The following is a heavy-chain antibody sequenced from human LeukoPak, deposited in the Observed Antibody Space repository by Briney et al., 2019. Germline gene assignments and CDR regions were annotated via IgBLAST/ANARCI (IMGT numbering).Heavy chain of an antibody. J-gene: IGHJ1*01. CDR3: TTPLGAAAGLDFQH. Sequence: GGSLRLSCAASGFTFSNAWMSWVRQAPGKGLEWVGRIKSKTDGGTTDYAAPVKGRFTISRDDSKNTLYLQMNSLKTEDTAVYYCTTPLGAAAGLDFQHWGQGTLVTVSS. V-gene: IGHV3-15*01. D-gene: IGHD6-13*01. CDR1: GFTFSNAW. CDR2: IKSKTDGGTT.